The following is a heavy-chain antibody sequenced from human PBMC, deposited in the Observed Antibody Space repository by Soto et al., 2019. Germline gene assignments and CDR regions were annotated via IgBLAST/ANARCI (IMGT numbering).Heavy chain of an antibody. J-gene: IGHJ4*02. Sequence: QMQLVQSGPEVEKPGTSVKVSCKASGFTFTSSAVQWVRQARGQRLEWIGWIVVGSGNTNYAQKFQERVTITRDMSTSTAYRELSSLRSEDTAVYYCAAVLPYYYDSSGPGPTDYWGQGTLVTVSS. D-gene: IGHD3-22*01. CDR3: AAVLPYYYDSSGPGPTDY. CDR2: IVVGSGNT. V-gene: IGHV1-58*01. CDR1: GFTFTSSA.